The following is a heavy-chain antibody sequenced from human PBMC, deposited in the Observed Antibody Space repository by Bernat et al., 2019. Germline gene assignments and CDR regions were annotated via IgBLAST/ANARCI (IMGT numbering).Heavy chain of an antibody. D-gene: IGHD1-26*01. CDR2: IRSKDNSYAT. CDR3: TGGPSAYGMDV. V-gene: IGHV3-73*01. Sequence: EVQLVESGGGLLQPGGSLKLSCAASGFTFSGSTIHWVRQASGKGLEWVGRIRSKDNSYATAYVASVKGRFIISRDDSKNTAYLQMNSLKTEDTAVYYCTGGPSAYGMDVWGQGTTVTVSS. J-gene: IGHJ6*02. CDR1: GFTFSGST.